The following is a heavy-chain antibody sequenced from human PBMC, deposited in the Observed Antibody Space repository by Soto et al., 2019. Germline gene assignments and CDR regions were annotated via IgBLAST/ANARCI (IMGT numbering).Heavy chain of an antibody. CDR1: GFTFGDSY. D-gene: IGHD2-15*01. CDR2: ISPGSRYP. V-gene: IGHV3-11*06. CDR3: VRGGGGGLFDP. J-gene: IGHJ5*02. Sequence: GGSLRLSCAGSGFTFGDSYTSWIRQAPGKGLEWLSYISPGSRYPAYADSVKGRFTISRDNAKRSLYLQMMSLTAEDTAIYYCVRGGGGGLFDPWGQGTMVTVSS.